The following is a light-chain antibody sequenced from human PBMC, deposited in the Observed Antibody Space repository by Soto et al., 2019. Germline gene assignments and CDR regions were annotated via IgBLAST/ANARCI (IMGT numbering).Light chain of an antibody. Sequence: EIVLTQSPVTLSLSPGERATLSCRASQSVRSNYLAWYQQKPGQAPRLIIDGASRRATGIPDRFSGSGSGTDFALTISSLVPEDFAVYSCQPYGSTPPTFGQGTKVELK. V-gene: IGKV3-20*01. CDR3: QPYGSTPPT. CDR1: QSVRSNY. CDR2: GAS. J-gene: IGKJ1*01.